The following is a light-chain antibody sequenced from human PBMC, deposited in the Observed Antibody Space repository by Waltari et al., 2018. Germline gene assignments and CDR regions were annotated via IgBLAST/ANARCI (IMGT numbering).Light chain of an antibody. J-gene: IGKJ3*01. CDR2: AAS. CDR3: QQSYSTPIFT. V-gene: IGKV1-39*01. Sequence: DIQMTQSPSSLSASVGARVTITCRASQSISSYLNWYQQKPGKAPNLLIYAASSLQSGVPPRFSGSGSGTDFTLTIGSLQAEDFATYYCQQSYSTPIFTFGPGTKVDFK. CDR1: QSISSY.